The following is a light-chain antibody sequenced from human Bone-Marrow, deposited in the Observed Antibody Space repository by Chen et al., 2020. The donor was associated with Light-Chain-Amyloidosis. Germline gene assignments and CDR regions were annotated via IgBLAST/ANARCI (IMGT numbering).Light chain of an antibody. CDR3: QVWDIRSDHDLV. Sequence: SYVVTQPPSVSVAPGTTARITCEGSNIEKKNVHGYQEKAGQAPVLVVYDGVDRPSGSPEGFSCSNSGNTAALTITRVEDGDEAAYYCQVWDIRSDHDLVFGAGTKLTVL. V-gene: IGLV3-21*03. J-gene: IGLJ2*01. CDR1: NIEKKN. CDR2: DGV.